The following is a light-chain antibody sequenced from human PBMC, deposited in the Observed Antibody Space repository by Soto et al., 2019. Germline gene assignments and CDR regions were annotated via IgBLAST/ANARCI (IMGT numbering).Light chain of an antibody. CDR1: QSMKRRY. J-gene: IGKJ1*01. CDR3: HQRQSWPRT. Sequence: EIVLMQSPGTLSLSPGERATLFCRASQSMKRRYLAWYQQKPGQAPRVLIYAASNRATGIPDRFSGSGSGTDFSLTISDVQPEDFALYYCHQRQSWPRTFGQGTKVDNK. V-gene: IGKV3D-20*02. CDR2: AAS.